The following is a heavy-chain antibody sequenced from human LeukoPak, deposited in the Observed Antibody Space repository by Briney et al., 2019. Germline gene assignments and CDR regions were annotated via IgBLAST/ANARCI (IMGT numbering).Heavy chain of an antibody. V-gene: IGHV3-23*01. Sequence: GGSLRLSCAASGFTFSSYGMAWVRQAPGKGLEWVSATSGSGGTTYYADSVKGRFTISRDNSKNTLYLQMNSLRAEDTAVYYCAKDQDSGYDFFVAFRHWGQGTLVTVSS. J-gene: IGHJ4*02. CDR3: AKDQDSGYDFFVAFRH. CDR1: GFTFSSYG. CDR2: TSGSGGTT. D-gene: IGHD5-12*01.